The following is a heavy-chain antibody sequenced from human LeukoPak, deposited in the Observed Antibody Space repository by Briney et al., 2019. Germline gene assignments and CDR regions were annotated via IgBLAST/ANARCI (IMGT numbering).Heavy chain of an antibody. Sequence: ASVKVSCKASGGTFSSYAISWVRQAPGQGLEWMGWINPNSGGTNYAQQFQGRVTMTRGTSISTAYMELSRLRSDDTAVYYCAASQEGSGWYFYFDYWGQGTLVTVSS. V-gene: IGHV1-2*02. CDR3: AASQEGSGWYFYFDY. J-gene: IGHJ4*02. CDR1: GGTFSSYA. D-gene: IGHD6-19*01. CDR2: INPNSGGT.